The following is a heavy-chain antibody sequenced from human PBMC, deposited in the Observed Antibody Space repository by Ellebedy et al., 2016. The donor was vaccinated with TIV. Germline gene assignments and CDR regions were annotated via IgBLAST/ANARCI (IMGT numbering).Heavy chain of an antibody. V-gene: IGHV3-21*01. Sequence: GESLKISXAASGFIFSNYRMNWVRQTPGKGLEWVSSIGDSGSYVPYTDSVKGRFTISRDNAKNALYLQINSLRVEDAGTYYCVKNNGGSGPNWFAPWGQGTLVTVSS. J-gene: IGHJ5*02. D-gene: IGHD2-8*01. CDR1: GFIFSNYR. CDR3: VKNNGGSGPNWFAP. CDR2: IGDSGSYV.